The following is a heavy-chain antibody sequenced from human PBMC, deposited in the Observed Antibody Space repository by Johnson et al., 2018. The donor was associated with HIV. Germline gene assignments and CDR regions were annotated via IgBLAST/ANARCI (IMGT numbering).Heavy chain of an antibody. V-gene: IGHV3-9*01. D-gene: IGHD2-8*01. CDR2: IGWSSGVL. CDR1: GFTFSRYD. Sequence: VQLVESGGGVVQPGRSLRLSCAASGFTFSRYDMHWVRQAPGKGLEWVSGIGWSSGVLAYADSVKGRFTISRDNAKNSLYLQLNSLRDEDTALYFCAKQQYCTNGVWCPFDIWGQGTMVIVSS. CDR3: AKQQYCTNGVWCPFDI. J-gene: IGHJ3*02.